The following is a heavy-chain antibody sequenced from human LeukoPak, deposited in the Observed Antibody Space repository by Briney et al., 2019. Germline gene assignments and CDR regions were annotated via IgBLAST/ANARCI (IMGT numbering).Heavy chain of an antibody. Sequence: GGSLRLSCAASGFTFSSYGMHWVRQAPGKGLEWVAVISYDRSNKYYADSVKGRFTISRDNSKNTLYLQMNSPRAEDTAVYYCAKEEDFWSGYLWDWGQGTLVTVSS. CDR3: AKEEDFWSGYLWD. D-gene: IGHD3-3*01. CDR1: GFTFSSYG. V-gene: IGHV3-30*18. CDR2: ISYDRSNK. J-gene: IGHJ4*02.